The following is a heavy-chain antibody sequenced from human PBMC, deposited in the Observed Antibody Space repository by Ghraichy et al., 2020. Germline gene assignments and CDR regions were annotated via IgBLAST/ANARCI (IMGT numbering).Heavy chain of an antibody. J-gene: IGHJ5*02. Sequence: SETLSLTCAVYGGSFSGYYWSWIRQPPGKGLEWIGEINHSGSTNYNPSLKSRVTISVDTSKNQFSLKLSSVTAADTAVYYCARGFAWAVAGSPRGFDPWGQGTLVTVSS. V-gene: IGHV4-34*01. CDR1: GGSFSGYY. D-gene: IGHD6-19*01. CDR3: ARGFAWAVAGSPRGFDP. CDR2: INHSGST.